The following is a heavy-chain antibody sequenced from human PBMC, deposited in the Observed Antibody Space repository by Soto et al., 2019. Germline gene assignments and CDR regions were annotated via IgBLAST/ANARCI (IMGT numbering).Heavy chain of an antibody. CDR1: GYTFTSYG. J-gene: IGHJ3*02. V-gene: IGHV1-18*01. Sequence: QVQLVQSGAEVKKPGASVKVSCKASGYTFTSYGISWVRQAPAQGLEWMGWISAYNGNTNYAQKLKGRVTTTTDTSTSTDYMELRRLRSADTAVYDCGRDGRGRYCSGGSCYFGDAFDIWGQGTMVTVSS. CDR2: ISAYNGNT. CDR3: GRDGRGRYCSGGSCYFGDAFDI. D-gene: IGHD2-15*01.